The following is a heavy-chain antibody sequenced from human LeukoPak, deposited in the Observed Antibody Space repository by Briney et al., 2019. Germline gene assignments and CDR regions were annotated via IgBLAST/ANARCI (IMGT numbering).Heavy chain of an antibody. CDR1: GFTFSSFW. V-gene: IGHV3-74*03. Sequence: GGSLRLSCAASGFTFSSFWIYWVRHAPGKGLVWVSRINSDGSETMYTDSVKGRFTISRDNAKNTLYLEMNTLRAEDTAVYYCARVRMGDDFNPFDYWGQGTLVTVSS. D-gene: IGHD3-16*01. CDR2: INSDGSET. CDR3: ARVRMGDDFNPFDY. J-gene: IGHJ4*02.